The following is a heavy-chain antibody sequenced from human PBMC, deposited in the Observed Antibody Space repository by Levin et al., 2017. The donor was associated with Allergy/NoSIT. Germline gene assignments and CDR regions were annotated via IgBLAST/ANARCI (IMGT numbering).Heavy chain of an antibody. Sequence: GGSLKLSCAASGFTVSSNYMSWVRQAPGKGLEWVSVIYSGGSTYYADSVKGRFTISRDNSKNTLYLQMNSLRAEDTAVYYCARGDPVEYGMDVWGQGTTVTVSS. J-gene: IGHJ6*02. V-gene: IGHV3-53*01. D-gene: IGHD2-21*02. CDR2: IYSGGST. CDR1: GFTVSSNY. CDR3: ARGDPVEYGMDV.